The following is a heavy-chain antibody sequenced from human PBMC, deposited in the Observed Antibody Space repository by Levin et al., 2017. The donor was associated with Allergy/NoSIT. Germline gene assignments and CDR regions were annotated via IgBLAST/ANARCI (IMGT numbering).Heavy chain of an antibody. V-gene: IGHV1-46*03. CDR2: INPSGGST. J-gene: IGHJ4*02. Sequence: GESLKISCKASGYTFTSYYMHWVRQAPGQGLEWMGIINPSGGSTSYAQKFQGRVTMTRDTSTSTVYMELSSLRSEDTAVYYCARASGFGELYFDYWGQGTLVTVSS. D-gene: IGHD3-10*01. CDR3: ARASGFGELYFDY. CDR1: GYTFTSYY.